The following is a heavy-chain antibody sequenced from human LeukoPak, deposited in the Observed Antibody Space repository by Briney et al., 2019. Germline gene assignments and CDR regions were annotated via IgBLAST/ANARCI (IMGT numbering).Heavy chain of an antibody. CDR1: GFTFSDHY. Sequence: GGSLRLSCAASGFTFSDHYMDWVRQAPGKGLEWVGRSRNKANSYTAEYGASVKGRFTISRDDSKNTLYLQMNSLRAEDTAVYYCARELDDFFDYWGQGALVTVSS. CDR2: SRNKANSYTA. J-gene: IGHJ4*02. D-gene: IGHD3-3*01. V-gene: IGHV3-72*01. CDR3: ARELDDFFDY.